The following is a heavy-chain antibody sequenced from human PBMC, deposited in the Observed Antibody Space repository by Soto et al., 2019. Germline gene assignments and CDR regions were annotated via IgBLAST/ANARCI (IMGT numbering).Heavy chain of an antibody. D-gene: IGHD3-9*01. CDR2: IWYDGRNK. Sequence: PGGSLRLSCAASGFTFSSYGMHWVRQAPGKGLEWVAVIWYDGRNKYYADSVKGRFTISRDNSKNTLSLKMNSIRAEDTAVYYCARATYDILTGYPRLDYWGQGTLVTVSS. V-gene: IGHV3-33*01. CDR3: ARATYDILTGYPRLDY. CDR1: GFTFSSYG. J-gene: IGHJ4*02.